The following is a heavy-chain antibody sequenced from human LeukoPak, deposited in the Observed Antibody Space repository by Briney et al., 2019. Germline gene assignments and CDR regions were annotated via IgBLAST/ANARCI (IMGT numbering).Heavy chain of an antibody. J-gene: IGHJ4*02. CDR3: ARRESSSGYFDY. D-gene: IGHD6-6*01. CDR2: IYYSGST. V-gene: IGHV4-39*01. CDR1: GGSISSSSYY. Sequence: SETLSLTCTVSGGSISSSSYYWGWIRQPPGKGLEWIGSIYYSGSTYYNPSLKSRVTISVDTSKNQFSLKLSSVTAADTAVYYCARRESSSGYFDYWGQGTQVTVSS.